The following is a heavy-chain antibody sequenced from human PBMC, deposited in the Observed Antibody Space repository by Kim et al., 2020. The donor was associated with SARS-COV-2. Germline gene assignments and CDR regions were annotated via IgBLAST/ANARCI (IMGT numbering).Heavy chain of an antibody. Sequence: ASVKVSCKASGYTFTSYAMNWVRQAPGQGLEWMGWINTNTGDPTYAQGFTGRFVFSLDTSVSTAYLQISSLKAEDTAVYYCARERFTVAGPEPLMINWFDPWGQGTLVTVYS. CDR2: INTNTGDP. CDR1: GYTFTSYA. J-gene: IGHJ5*02. D-gene: IGHD6-19*01. V-gene: IGHV7-4-1*02. CDR3: ARERFTVAGPEPLMINWFDP.